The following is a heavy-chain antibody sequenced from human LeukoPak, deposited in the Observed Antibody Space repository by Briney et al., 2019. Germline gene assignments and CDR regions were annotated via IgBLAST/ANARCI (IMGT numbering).Heavy chain of an antibody. V-gene: IGHV4-4*07. D-gene: IGHD1-26*01. CDR2: IYTSGST. J-gene: IGHJ4*02. CDR3: ARGAASGNFDY. CDR1: GGSISSYY. Sequence: SETLSLTCTVSGGSISSYYWSWIRQPAGKGLEWIGRIYTSGSTNYNPPLKSRVTISVDTSKNQFSLKLSSVTAADTAVYYCARGAASGNFDYWGQGTLVTVSS.